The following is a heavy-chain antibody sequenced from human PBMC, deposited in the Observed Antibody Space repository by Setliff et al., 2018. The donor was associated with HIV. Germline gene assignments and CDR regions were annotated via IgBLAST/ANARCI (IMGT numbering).Heavy chain of an antibody. V-gene: IGHV4-59*01. CDR3: ARGGTSSNWFGP. CDR2: IYNSVTT. Sequence: PSETLSLTCTVSGGSISPYYWSWIRQAPGKGLQWIGFIYNSVTTNYNPSLKSRATISLDTSKNQFSLKLTSVTAADTAVYYCARGGTSSNWFGPWGQGTLVTVSS. J-gene: IGHJ5*02. CDR1: GGSISPYY. D-gene: IGHD2-2*01.